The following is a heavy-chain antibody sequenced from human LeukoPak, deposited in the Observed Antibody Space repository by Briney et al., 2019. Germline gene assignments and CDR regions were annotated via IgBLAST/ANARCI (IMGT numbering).Heavy chain of an antibody. D-gene: IGHD2-15*01. J-gene: IGHJ4*02. CDR1: GNTLTGYY. CDR3: ASRFCGGGTCYSGPAY. Sequence: ASVKVSCKASGNTLTGYYIHWVRQAPGQGLEWMGWINPNSGGTNYAQKFQGRVTMTRDTSISSIYMELSRLRSDDTAVYYCASRFCGGGTCYSGPAYWGQGTLVTVSS. CDR2: INPNSGGT. V-gene: IGHV1-2*02.